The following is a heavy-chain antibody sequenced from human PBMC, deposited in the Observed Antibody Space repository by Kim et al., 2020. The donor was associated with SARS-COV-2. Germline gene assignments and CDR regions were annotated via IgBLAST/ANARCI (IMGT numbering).Heavy chain of an antibody. CDR3: ASETRISSTNWVDP. J-gene: IGHJ5*02. D-gene: IGHD5-12*01. CDR2: MHAGGNT. V-gene: IGHV3-53*01. Sequence: GGSLRLSCAASGFSVSSNYMSWVRQAAGMGLEWVSGMHAGGNTDYAESAKGRFIISTDNSKNTLYLPNNNLNVDNTAVTYVASETRISSTNWVDPWGQG. CDR1: GFSVSSNY.